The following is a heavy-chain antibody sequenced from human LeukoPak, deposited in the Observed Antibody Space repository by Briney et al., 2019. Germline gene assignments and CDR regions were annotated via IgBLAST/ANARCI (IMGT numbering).Heavy chain of an antibody. CDR3: ARDIFFDYYYYMDV. CDR2: ISYDGSNK. D-gene: IGHD2-15*01. CDR1: GFTFSSYA. Sequence: PGRSLRLSCAASGFTFSSYAMHWVRQAPGKGLEWVAVISYDGSNKYYADSVKGRFTISRDNSKNTLYLQMNSLRAEDTAVYYCARDIFFDYYYYMDVWGKGTTVTVSS. J-gene: IGHJ6*03. V-gene: IGHV3-30-3*01.